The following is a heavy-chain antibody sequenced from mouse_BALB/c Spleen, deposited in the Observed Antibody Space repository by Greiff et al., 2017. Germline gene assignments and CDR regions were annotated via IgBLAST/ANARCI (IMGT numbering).Heavy chain of an antibody. V-gene: IGHV1-14*01. CDR1: GYTFTSYV. Sequence: VQLQQSGPELVKPGASVKMSCKASGYTFTSYVMHWVKQKPGQGLEWIGYINPYNDGTKYNEKFKGKATLTSDKSSSTAYMELSSLTSEDSAVYYCARGLGRFDYAMDYWGQGTSVTVSS. CDR2: INPYNDGT. CDR3: ARGLGRFDYAMDY. J-gene: IGHJ4*01. D-gene: IGHD4-1*01.